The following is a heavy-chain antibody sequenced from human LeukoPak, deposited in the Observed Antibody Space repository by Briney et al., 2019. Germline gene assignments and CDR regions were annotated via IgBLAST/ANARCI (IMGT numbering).Heavy chain of an antibody. J-gene: IGHJ4*02. D-gene: IGHD3-22*01. CDR1: GFTFSSYA. Sequence: GGSLRLSCAASGFTFSSYAMSWVRQAPGKGLEWVSAISGSGGSTYYADSVKGRFTISGDNSKNTLYLQMNSLRAEDTAVYYCAKVQGLTYYYDSSGYYEFDYWGQGTLVTVSS. CDR2: ISGSGGST. V-gene: IGHV3-23*01. CDR3: AKVQGLTYYYDSSGYYEFDY.